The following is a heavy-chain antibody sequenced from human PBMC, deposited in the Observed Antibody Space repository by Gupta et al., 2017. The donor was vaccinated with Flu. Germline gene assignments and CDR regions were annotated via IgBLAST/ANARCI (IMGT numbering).Heavy chain of an antibody. CDR2: IFFTGGT. D-gene: IGHD3-16*01. V-gene: IGHV4-39*01. Sequence: QLQLQESGPGLVKPSETLSLACTVSGDSIASSSYGWGWIRQPPGKGLEWIGSIFFTGGTYYNPSLRSRVTISGDTSKNQFSLEVNSVTAADTAVYYCATSQHFTRGGFDHWGQGTLVTVSS. CDR1: GDSIASSSYG. J-gene: IGHJ4*02. CDR3: ATSQHFTRGGFDH.